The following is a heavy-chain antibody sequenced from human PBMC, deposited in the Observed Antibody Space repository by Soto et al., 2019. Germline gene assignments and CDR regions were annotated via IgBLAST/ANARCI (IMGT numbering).Heavy chain of an antibody. J-gene: IGHJ4*02. Sequence: ASVKVSCKASGNTFTTYYVHWVRQAPGQGLEWMGVLNPRDGATSYAQKFQGRVTMTTDTSTSTAYMELRSLRSDDTAVYYCARGGYDFWSGYSLDYWGQGTQVTVSS. D-gene: IGHD3-3*01. CDR3: ARGGYDFWSGYSLDY. CDR2: LNPRDGAT. V-gene: IGHV1-46*01. CDR1: GNTFTTYY.